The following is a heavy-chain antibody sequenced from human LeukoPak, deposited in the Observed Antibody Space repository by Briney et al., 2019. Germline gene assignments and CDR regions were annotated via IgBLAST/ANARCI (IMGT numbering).Heavy chain of an antibody. V-gene: IGHV3-33*01. CDR3: ARDRGYSYGHPLDY. CDR1: GFTFSDYT. J-gene: IGHJ4*02. D-gene: IGHD5-18*01. CDR2: IWNDGCNK. Sequence: GGSLRLSCAASGFTFSDYTMHWVRQTPGKGLEWVALIWNDGCNKYYADSVKGRFTISRDNSKNTLYLQMNSLKAEDAALYYCARDRGYSYGHPLDYWGQGTLVTVSS.